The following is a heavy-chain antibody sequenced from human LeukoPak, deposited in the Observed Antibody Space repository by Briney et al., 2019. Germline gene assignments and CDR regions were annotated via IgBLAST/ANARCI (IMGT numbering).Heavy chain of an antibody. D-gene: IGHD5-18*01. CDR1: GGSISSFY. CDR2: IYYSGST. Sequence: SETLSLTCTASGGSISSFYWSWIRQPPGKGLEWIGYIYYSGSTNYNPSLKSRVTMSVDTSKNQFSLKLTSVTAAGTAVYYCAAQPDFWGQGTLVTVSS. J-gene: IGHJ4*02. V-gene: IGHV4-59*01. CDR3: AAQPDF.